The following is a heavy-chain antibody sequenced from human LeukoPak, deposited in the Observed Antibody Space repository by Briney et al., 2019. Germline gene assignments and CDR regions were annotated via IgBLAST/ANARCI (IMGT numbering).Heavy chain of an antibody. V-gene: IGHV3-74*01. CDR1: GFTFSSYW. J-gene: IGHJ4*02. CDR2: INSDGSST. Sequence: PGGSLRLSCAASGFTFSSYWMHWVRQAPGKGLVWVSRINSDGSSTSYADSVKGRFTMSRDNAKNSLYLQMNSLRAEDTAVYYCAKLGYNSWDFDYWGQGTVVTVSS. CDR3: AKLGYNSWDFDY. D-gene: IGHD6-13*01.